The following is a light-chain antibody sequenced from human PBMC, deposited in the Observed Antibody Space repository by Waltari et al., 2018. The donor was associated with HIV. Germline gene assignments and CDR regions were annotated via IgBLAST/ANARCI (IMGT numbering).Light chain of an antibody. Sequence: IQMTQPPSILSASVGDRVSITCRASQNGDSWLAWYQQRPGRAPKLLIYKASTLEYGVPARFSGSGSGTDFTLTISSLQPDDFATYYCQQYNSDFYTFGQGTRLDLK. CDR1: QNGDSW. CDR2: KAS. V-gene: IGKV1-5*03. J-gene: IGKJ2*01. CDR3: QQYNSDFYT.